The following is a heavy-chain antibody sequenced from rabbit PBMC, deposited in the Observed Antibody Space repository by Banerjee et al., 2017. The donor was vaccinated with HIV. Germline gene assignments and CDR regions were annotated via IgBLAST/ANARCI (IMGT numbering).Heavy chain of an antibody. D-gene: IGHD6-1*01. CDR1: GFSFSKNYV. J-gene: IGHJ3*01. CDR3: GRDGDGDACYGSLAL. V-gene: IGHV1S43*01. CDR2: INTNSGNA. Sequence: QEQLEASGGDMVKPEGSMTLTCTSSGFSFSKNYVMCWVRQAPGKGLEWIACINTNSGNADYASSAKGRCTISRSTSLTTVDLKMTSLTVADTAAYFFGRDGDGDACYGSLALWGQGTLVTVS.